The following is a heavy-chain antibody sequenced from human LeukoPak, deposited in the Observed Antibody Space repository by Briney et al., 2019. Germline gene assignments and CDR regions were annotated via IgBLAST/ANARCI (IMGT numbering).Heavy chain of an antibody. J-gene: IGHJ3*02. D-gene: IGHD6-13*01. CDR1: GFTLSSYS. V-gene: IGHV3-48*01. CDR3: ARVAAAARRDAFDI. CDR2: ISSSSSTI. Sequence: TGGSLRLSCAASGFTLSSYSTNWVRQAPGKGLEWVSYISSSSSTIYYADSVKGRFTISRDNAKNSLYLQMNSLRAEDTAVYYCARVAAAARRDAFDIWGQGTMVTVSS.